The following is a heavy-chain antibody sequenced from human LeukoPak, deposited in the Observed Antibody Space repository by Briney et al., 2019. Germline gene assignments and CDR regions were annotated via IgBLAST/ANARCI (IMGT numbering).Heavy chain of an antibody. D-gene: IGHD5-18*01. V-gene: IGHV3-7*01. CDR1: GFTFSSHL. Sequence: AGSLRLSCAASGFTFSSHLVAWSRQAPEKGLERMTNTNQDKSEISYEDSVNGRLTISRENGRNRVYLQMTSLRAEDTAVYYCAREGGYSYGRGNFDYWGKGTLVTVSS. CDR3: AREGGYSYGRGNFDY. CDR2: TNQDKSEI. J-gene: IGHJ4*02.